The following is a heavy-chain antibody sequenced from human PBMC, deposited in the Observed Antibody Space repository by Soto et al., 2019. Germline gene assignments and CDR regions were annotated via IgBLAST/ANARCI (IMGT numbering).Heavy chain of an antibody. Sequence: SLRLSCPASGFTFSDYYMSGIRQAPGKGLEWVSYISSSGSTRYYADSVKGRFTISRDNAKNSLYLQMNSLRAEDTAVYYCAREVYSSSAEDYWGQGTLVTVSS. CDR1: GFTFSDYY. CDR2: ISSSGSTR. J-gene: IGHJ4*02. V-gene: IGHV3-11*01. D-gene: IGHD6-6*01. CDR3: AREVYSSSAEDY.